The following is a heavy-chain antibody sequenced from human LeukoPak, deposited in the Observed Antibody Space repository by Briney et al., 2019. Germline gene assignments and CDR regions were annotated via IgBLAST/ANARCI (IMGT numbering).Heavy chain of an antibody. D-gene: IGHD6-13*01. V-gene: IGHV3-23*01. J-gene: IGHJ4*02. Sequence: GGSLRLSCAASGFTFNNYAMSWVRQAPGKGLEWVSGISTSGDNTYYADSVKGRFTISRDNSKNTLYLQMNSLRDEDTAVYYCARDGGRDSTYWYYYWGQGTLVTVSS. CDR3: ARDGGRDSTYWYYY. CDR2: ISTSGDNT. CDR1: GFTFNNYA.